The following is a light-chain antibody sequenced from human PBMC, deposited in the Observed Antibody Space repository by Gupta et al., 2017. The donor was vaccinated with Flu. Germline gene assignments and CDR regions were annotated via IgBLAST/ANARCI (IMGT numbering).Light chain of an antibody. CDR1: TSNIGGSV. CDR3: AAGNDSLNTYV. J-gene: IGLJ1*01. CDR2: SDD. V-gene: IGLV1-44*01. Sequence: LTPPPSASGTPGPRATLPCSGVTSNIGGSVVNWYQHVPGTAPKLLIYSDDPRPSGVPDRFSAANSGTSAPLAIGGLQSEDAADYCWAAGNDSLNTYVFGDGTEVTV.